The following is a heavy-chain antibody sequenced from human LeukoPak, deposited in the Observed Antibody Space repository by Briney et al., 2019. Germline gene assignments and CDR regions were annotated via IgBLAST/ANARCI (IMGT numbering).Heavy chain of an antibody. D-gene: IGHD3-10*01. CDR1: GFTFSSYE. CDR3: AKDGSGSDAYYYYGMDV. J-gene: IGHJ6*02. V-gene: IGHV3-48*03. Sequence: GGSLRLSCAASGFTFSSYEMNWVRQAPGKGLEWVSYISNSDGTRTYADSVKGRFTISRDNAKNSLYLEMNSLRAEDTAVYYCAKDGSGSDAYYYYGMDVWGQGTTVTVSS. CDR2: ISNSDGTR.